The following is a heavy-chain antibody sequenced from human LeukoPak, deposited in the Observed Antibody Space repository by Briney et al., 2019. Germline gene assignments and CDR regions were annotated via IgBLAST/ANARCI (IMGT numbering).Heavy chain of an antibody. Sequence: GGSLRLSCAASGFTFSNAWMSWVRQAPGKGLEWVGRIKSKTDGGTTDYAAPVKGRFTISRDDSKNTLYLQMNSLKTEDTAVYYCTTMAELWFGEFDHWGQGTLVTVSS. V-gene: IGHV3-15*01. J-gene: IGHJ4*02. CDR2: IKSKTDGGTT. CDR3: TTMAELWFGEFDH. CDR1: GFTFSNAW. D-gene: IGHD3-10*01.